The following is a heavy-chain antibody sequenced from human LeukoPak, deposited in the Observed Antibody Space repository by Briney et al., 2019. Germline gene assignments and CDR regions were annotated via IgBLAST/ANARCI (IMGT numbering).Heavy chain of an antibody. CDR1: GFTFSSYA. J-gene: IGHJ3*02. V-gene: IGHV3-30-3*01. Sequence: GGSLRLSCAASGFTFSSYAMHWVRQAPGKGLEWVAVISYDGSNKYYADSVKGRFTISRDNSKKTLYLQMNSLRTDDTAVYYCAREDPLRYFDRGAFDIWGQGTMVTVSS. D-gene: IGHD3-9*01. CDR3: AREDPLRYFDRGAFDI. CDR2: ISYDGSNK.